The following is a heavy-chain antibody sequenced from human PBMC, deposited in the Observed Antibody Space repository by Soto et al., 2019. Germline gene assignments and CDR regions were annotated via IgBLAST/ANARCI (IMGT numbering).Heavy chain of an antibody. CDR2: ISSSSSYI. D-gene: IGHD6-6*01. CDR3: ARAGEVRIAARLDYYYGMDV. V-gene: IGHV3-21*01. Sequence: EVQLVESGGGLVKPGGSLRLSCAASGFTFSSYSMNWVRQAPGKGLEWVSSISSSSSYIYYADSVKGRFTISRDNAKNSLYLQMNSLRAEDTAVYYCARAGEVRIAARLDYYYGMDVWGQGTTVTVSS. J-gene: IGHJ6*02. CDR1: GFTFSSYS.